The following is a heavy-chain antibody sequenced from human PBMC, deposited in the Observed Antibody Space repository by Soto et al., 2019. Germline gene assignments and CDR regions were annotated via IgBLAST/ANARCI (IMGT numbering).Heavy chain of an antibody. CDR3: ARDMKSVRFWGTNGFDP. CDR2: ITLSSSYI. Sequence: GVSLRLSCGASGFNFGAFGMNWVRQAPGKGLEWVSSITLSSSYIYYADSVKGRFTVSRDNAKNSLYLDMKSLTVDDTAVYYCARDMKSVRFWGTNGFDPWGQGTLVTVSS. CDR1: GFNFGAFG. D-gene: IGHD3-16*01. V-gene: IGHV3-21*01. J-gene: IGHJ5*02.